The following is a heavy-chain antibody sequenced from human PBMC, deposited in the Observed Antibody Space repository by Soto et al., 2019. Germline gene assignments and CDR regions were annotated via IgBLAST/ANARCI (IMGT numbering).Heavy chain of an antibody. CDR3: SPVEVGLAADY. D-gene: IGHD2-15*01. CDR1: GFSLSTSGVA. CDR2: IYWDGDQ. Sequence: QITLKESGPSLVKPTQTLTLTCAFSGFSLSTSGVAVAWIRKPPGKALEWLALIYWDGDQRYSPSLKSRVTITKDTSNNQVVFTMTNMDPVDTATYYCSPVEVGLAADYWGQGTLVTVSS. V-gene: IGHV2-5*02. J-gene: IGHJ4*02.